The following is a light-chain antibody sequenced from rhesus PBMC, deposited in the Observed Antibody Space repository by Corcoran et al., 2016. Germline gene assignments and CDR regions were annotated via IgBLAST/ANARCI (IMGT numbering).Light chain of an antibody. Sequence: QAAPTQSPSVSGSPGQSVTISCTGSSNDIGGYNRVSWYQQHPNKAPKLIIYDVTKRPSGVSDRFSGSKSGNTASLTVSGLQAEDEADYYCSSHARGNTYIFGNGTRLTVL. J-gene: IGLJ1*01. CDR1: SNDIGGYNR. CDR2: DVT. V-gene: IGLV2-13*03. CDR3: SSHARGNTYI.